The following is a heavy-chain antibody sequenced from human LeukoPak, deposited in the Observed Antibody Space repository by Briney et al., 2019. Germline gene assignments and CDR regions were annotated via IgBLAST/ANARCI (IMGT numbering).Heavy chain of an antibody. CDR2: ISGTGSSK. J-gene: IGHJ4*02. CDR1: GFTFSSYS. CDR3: AKAPRGYYYDSSGYSDY. D-gene: IGHD3-22*01. V-gene: IGHV3-23*01. Sequence: GGSLRLSCAASGFTFSSYSMNWVRQAPGKGLEWISGISGTGSSKYYAESVKGRFTISRDNSKKTLYLQMNSLRVEDTAIYYCAKAPRGYYYDSSGYSDYWGQGTLVTVSS.